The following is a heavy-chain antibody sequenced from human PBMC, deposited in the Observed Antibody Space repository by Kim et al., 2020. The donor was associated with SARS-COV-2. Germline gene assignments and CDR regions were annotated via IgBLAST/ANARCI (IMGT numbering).Heavy chain of an antibody. CDR2: ITWNGGTI. CDR1: GFTFSNYA. J-gene: IGHJ4*02. V-gene: IGHV3-9*01. Sequence: GGSLRPSCAASGFTFSNYAMHWVRQAPGKGLEWVSGITWNGGTIGYADSVKGRFTMSRDNAKNSLYLQMNSLRVEDTALYYCAKSLYHYGSGSPYYFDCWGQGALVTVSS. D-gene: IGHD3-10*01. CDR3: AKSLYHYGSGSPYYFDC.